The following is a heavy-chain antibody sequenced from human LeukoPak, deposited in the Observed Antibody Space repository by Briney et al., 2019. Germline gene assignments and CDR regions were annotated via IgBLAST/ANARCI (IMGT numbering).Heavy chain of an antibody. Sequence: GGSLRLSCAASGFTFSSSGMHWVRQAPGKGLERVAVIWYDGSNKYYADSVKGRFTISRDNSQNTLYLQMNSLRLEDTAVYYCAKESDAFDIWGQGTMVTVSS. CDR2: IWYDGSNK. V-gene: IGHV3-30*02. CDR1: GFTFSSSG. CDR3: AKESDAFDI. J-gene: IGHJ3*02.